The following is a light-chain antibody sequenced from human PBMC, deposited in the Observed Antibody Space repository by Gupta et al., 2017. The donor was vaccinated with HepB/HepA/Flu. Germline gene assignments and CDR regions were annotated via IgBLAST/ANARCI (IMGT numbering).Light chain of an antibody. CDR3: QQNYSMPRS. CDR1: QSISRY. CDR2: AAS. Sequence: DIQMTQSPSSLSASVGDRVTVTCRASQSISRYLNWSQQKPGKAPKLLIYAASILQSGVPSRFSGSGSGADFTLTISSLQPEDFATYYCQQNYSMPRSFGQGTKLE. J-gene: IGKJ2*03. V-gene: IGKV1-39*01.